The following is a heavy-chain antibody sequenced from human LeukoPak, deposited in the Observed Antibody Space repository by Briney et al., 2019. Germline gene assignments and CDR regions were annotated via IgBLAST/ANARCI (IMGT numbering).Heavy chain of an antibody. CDR2: MNPNSGNT. CDR1: GYTFTSYD. V-gene: IGHV1-8*03. J-gene: IGHJ4*02. D-gene: IGHD6-13*01. Sequence: GASVKVSCKASGYTFTSYDINWVRQATGQGLEWMGWMNPNSGNTGYAQKFQGRVTITRNTSISTAYMELSSLRSEDTAVYYCARGPTFAVASSSWRAGNYWGQGTLVTVSS. CDR3: ARGPTFAVASSSWRAGNY.